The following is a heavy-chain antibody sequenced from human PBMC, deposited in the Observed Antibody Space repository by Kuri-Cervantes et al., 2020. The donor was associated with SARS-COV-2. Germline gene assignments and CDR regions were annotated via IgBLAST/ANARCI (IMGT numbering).Heavy chain of an antibody. CDR2: IYHSGST. V-gene: IGHV4-38-2*02. CDR1: GYSISSGYY. Sequence: SETLSLTCTVSGYSISSGYYWGWIRQPPGKGLEWIGSIYHSGSTYYNPSLKSRVTISVDTSKNQFSLKLSSVTAADTAVYYCASLGFQDAFDIWGQGTMVTVSS. J-gene: IGHJ3*02. CDR3: ASLGFQDAFDI. D-gene: IGHD7-27*01.